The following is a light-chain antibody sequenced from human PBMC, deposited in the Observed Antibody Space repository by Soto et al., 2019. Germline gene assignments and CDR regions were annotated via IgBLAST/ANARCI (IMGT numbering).Light chain of an antibody. CDR3: QQRSRT. V-gene: IGKV3-11*01. CDR2: DAS. Sequence: EIVLTQSPATLSLSPGERATLSCRASQSVSSYLAWYQQKPGQAPRLLIYDASNRATGIPARFSGSGSGTDFTLTIRRLEPEDFAVYYCQQRSRTFGQGTKLEIK. CDR1: QSVSSY. J-gene: IGKJ2*01.